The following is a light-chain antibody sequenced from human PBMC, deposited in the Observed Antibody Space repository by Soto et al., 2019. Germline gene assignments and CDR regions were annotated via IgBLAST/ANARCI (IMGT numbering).Light chain of an antibody. V-gene: IGLV2-14*01. Sequence: LTQPASVSGSPGQSITISCTGTSSVVGSYNYVSWYQQHPGKAPKVMIYDVSNRPSGVSYRFSGSKSGNTASLTISGLQAEDEADYYCSSYTTSTTYVFGTGNKVTVL. CDR3: SSYTTSTTYV. J-gene: IGLJ1*01. CDR2: DVS. CDR1: SSVVGSYNY.